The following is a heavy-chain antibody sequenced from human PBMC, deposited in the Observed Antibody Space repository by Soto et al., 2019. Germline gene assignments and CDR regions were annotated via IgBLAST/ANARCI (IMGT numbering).Heavy chain of an antibody. D-gene: IGHD1-26*01. CDR1: GGTFSSYS. CDR3: ARDGGRHSGGIDY. V-gene: IGHV1-69*01. CDR2: IIPIFGTA. Sequence: QVQLVQSGAEVKKPGSSVKVSCKASGGTFSSYSINWVRQALGQGLEWMGEIIPIFGTANYAQKFQGRVTITADESTSTAYMELSSLRSEDTAVYYCARDGGRHSGGIDYWSQGTLVTVSS. J-gene: IGHJ4*02.